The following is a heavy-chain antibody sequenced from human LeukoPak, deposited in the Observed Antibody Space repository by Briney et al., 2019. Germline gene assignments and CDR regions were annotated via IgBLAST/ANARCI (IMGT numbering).Heavy chain of an antibody. CDR1: GGSISSGSYY. CDR2: IYTSGST. J-gene: IGHJ4*02. V-gene: IGHV4-61*02. CDR3: ASSGYEGGFDY. Sequence: PSQTLSLTCTVSGGSISSGSYYWSWIRQPAGKGLEWIGRIYTSGSTNYNPSLKSRVTISVVTSKNQFSLKLSSVAAADTAVYYCASSGYEGGFDYWGQGTLVTVSS. D-gene: IGHD5-12*01.